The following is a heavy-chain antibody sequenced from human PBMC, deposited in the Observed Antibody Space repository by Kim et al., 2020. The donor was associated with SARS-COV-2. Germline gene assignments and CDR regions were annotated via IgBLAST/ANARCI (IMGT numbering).Heavy chain of an antibody. Sequence: SETLSLTCIVSGDSIRRGSNTWGWIRQPPGRGLEWIATFHYTGSTFYTPSLRSRLTISVDTPKNQVSLKLTSVTAADTALYYCARLPTGYPNWFDRWGQGTLVTVSS. CDR2: FHYTGST. V-gene: IGHV4-39*01. CDR3: ARLPTGYPNWFDR. CDR1: GDSIRRGSNT. J-gene: IGHJ5*02. D-gene: IGHD3-9*01.